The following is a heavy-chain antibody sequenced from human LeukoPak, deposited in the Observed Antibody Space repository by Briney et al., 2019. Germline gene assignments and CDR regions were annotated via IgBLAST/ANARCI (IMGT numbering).Heavy chain of an antibody. V-gene: IGHV3-30*18. CDR1: GFTFSSYG. CDR2: ISYDGSNR. D-gene: IGHD6-19*01. Sequence: GGSLRLSCVASGFTFSSYGMHWVRQAPGKGLEWEAFISYDGSNRYYVDSVKGRFTISRDNSENTLYLQMNSLRPEDTAVYYCAKVRGPGEVSGWYYFDSWGQGTLVTVSS. J-gene: IGHJ4*02. CDR3: AKVRGPGEVSGWYYFDS.